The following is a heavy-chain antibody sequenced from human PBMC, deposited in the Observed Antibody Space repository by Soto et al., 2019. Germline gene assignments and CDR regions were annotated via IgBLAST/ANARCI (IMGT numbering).Heavy chain of an antibody. J-gene: IGHJ3*02. CDR2: ISGSGGTT. Sequence: PGGSLRLSCAASGIIFTTYAMSWVRQAPGKGLEWVSAISGSGGTTYYADSVKGRFTISRDNSKNMVYLQMNSLRAEDTAVYYCAKEDDYGDYANDAFDMWGQGTMVTVSS. D-gene: IGHD4-17*01. V-gene: IGHV3-23*01. CDR3: AKEDDYGDYANDAFDM. CDR1: GIIFTTYA.